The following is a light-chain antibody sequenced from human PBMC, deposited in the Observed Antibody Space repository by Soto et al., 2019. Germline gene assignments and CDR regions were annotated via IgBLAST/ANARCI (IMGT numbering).Light chain of an antibody. V-gene: IGKV3-15*01. CDR2: GAS. J-gene: IGKJ4*02. CDR1: QSVSSN. Sequence: EIVMTQSPATLSVSPGERATLSCRASQSVSSNLAWYQQKPGQAPRLVIYGASTRATGIPARFSGSGSGTEFNLTISSLQSEDFADYYCQQYNNWPPRFGGGTKVEIK. CDR3: QQYNNWPPR.